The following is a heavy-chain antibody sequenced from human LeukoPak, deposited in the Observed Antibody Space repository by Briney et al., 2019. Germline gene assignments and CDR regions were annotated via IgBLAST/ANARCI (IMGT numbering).Heavy chain of an antibody. V-gene: IGHV3-48*04. CDR3: ARGLGSSWYNPIPFFDY. D-gene: IGHD6-13*01. CDR2: ISSSSSTI. CDR1: GFTFSSYS. Sequence: GGSLRLSCAASGFTFSSYSMNWVRQAPGKGLEWVSYISSSSSTIYYADSVKGRFTISRDNAKNSLYLQMNSLRAEDTAVYYCARGLGSSWYNPIPFFDYWGQGTLVTVSS. J-gene: IGHJ4*02.